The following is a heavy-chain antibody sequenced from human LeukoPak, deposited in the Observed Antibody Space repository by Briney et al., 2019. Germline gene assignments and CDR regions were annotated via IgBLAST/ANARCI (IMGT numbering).Heavy chain of an antibody. CDR3: ARDDWDVDTAMVSLDY. CDR2: ISSSSSYI. D-gene: IGHD5-18*01. Sequence: GGSLRLSCAASGFTFSSYSMNWVRQAPGKGLEWVSSISSSSSYIYYADSVKGRFTISRDNAKNSLYLQMNSLRAEDTAVYYCARDDWDVDTAMVSLDYWGQGTLVTVSS. V-gene: IGHV3-21*01. CDR1: GFTFSSYS. J-gene: IGHJ4*02.